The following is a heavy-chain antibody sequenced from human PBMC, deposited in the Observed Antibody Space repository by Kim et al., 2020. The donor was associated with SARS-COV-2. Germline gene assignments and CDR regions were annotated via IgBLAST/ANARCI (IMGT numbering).Heavy chain of an antibody. D-gene: IGHD6-19*01. V-gene: IGHV3-23*01. Sequence: GGSLRLSCAASGFTFSSYVMCWVRHAPGKGLEWVSAISESDGRTFYADSVKGRFSISRDNAKNTLYLQMNSLRAEDTAVYYCARRASGWGCFDYWGQGTLVTVSS. CDR1: GFTFSSYV. CDR3: ARRASGWGCFDY. CDR2: ISESDGRT. J-gene: IGHJ4*02.